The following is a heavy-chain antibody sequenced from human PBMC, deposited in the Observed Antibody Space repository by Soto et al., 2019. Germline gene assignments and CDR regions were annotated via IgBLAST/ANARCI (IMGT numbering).Heavy chain of an antibody. J-gene: IGHJ6*02. CDR3: ARDGPVAPDYYGSGSRYYYYYGMDV. D-gene: IGHD3-10*01. CDR2: INPNSGGT. CDR1: GYTFTGYY. Sequence: ASVKVSCKASGYTFTGYYMHWVRQAPGQGLEWMGWINPNSGGTNYAQKFQGWVTMTRDTSISTAYMELSRLRSDDTAVYYCARDGPVAPDYYGSGSRYYYYYGMDVWGQGTTVTVSS. V-gene: IGHV1-2*04.